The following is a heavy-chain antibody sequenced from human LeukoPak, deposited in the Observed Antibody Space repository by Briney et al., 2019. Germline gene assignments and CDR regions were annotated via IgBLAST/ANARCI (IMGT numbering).Heavy chain of an antibody. Sequence: GGSLRLSCEASAFTSNGVWMSWVRQAPGKGLDWVGRIKSKSKPDGEATDFAASVKGRLTISRDESKETLYLQMTSLKPGGIAVYYCATLNRRDSFDFWGRGAMVTVSS. J-gene: IGHJ3*01. CDR2: IKSKSKPDGEAT. V-gene: IGHV3-15*01. CDR3: ATLNRRDSFDF. CDR1: AFTSNGVW.